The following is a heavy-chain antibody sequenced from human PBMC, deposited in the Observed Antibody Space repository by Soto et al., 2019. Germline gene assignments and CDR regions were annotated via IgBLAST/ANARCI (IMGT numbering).Heavy chain of an antibody. Sequence: QVQLVQSGAEVRKPGASVKVSCKASGYTFTSYAISWVRQAPGQGLEWMGWISAYNGNTNYAQKLQGRVTMTTDTSTSTACMELRSLRSDDTALYYCARDLAAGTCDYWGQGTLVTVSS. V-gene: IGHV1-18*01. CDR3: ARDLAAGTCDY. CDR2: ISAYNGNT. D-gene: IGHD6-13*01. J-gene: IGHJ4*02. CDR1: GYTFTSYA.